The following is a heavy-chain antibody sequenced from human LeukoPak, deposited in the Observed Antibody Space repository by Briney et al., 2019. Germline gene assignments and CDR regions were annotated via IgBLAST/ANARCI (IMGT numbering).Heavy chain of an antibody. CDR2: IIPIFGIA. V-gene: IGHV1-69*04. CDR3: ASLYSNYVFDAFDI. CDR1: GGTFSSYA. Sequence: SVKVSCKASGGTFSSYAIGWVRQAPGQGLEWMGRIIPIFGIANYAQKFQGRVTITADKSTSTAYMELSSLRSEDTAVYYCASLYSNYVFDAFDIWGQGTMVTVSS. D-gene: IGHD4-11*01. J-gene: IGHJ3*02.